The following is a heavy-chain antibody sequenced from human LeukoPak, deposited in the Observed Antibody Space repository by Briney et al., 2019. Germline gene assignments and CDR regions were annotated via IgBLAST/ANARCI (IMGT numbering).Heavy chain of an antibody. CDR3: AREAVIAAAGTGGLNWFDP. CDR2: IYYSGSP. D-gene: IGHD6-13*01. Sequence: SETLSLTCTVSGGSISSYYWSWIRQPPGKGLEWIGYIYYSGSPNYNPSLKSRVTISVDTSKNQFSLKLSSVTAADTAVYYCAREAVIAAAGTGGLNWFDPWGQGTLVTVSS. CDR1: GGSISSYY. V-gene: IGHV4-59*01. J-gene: IGHJ5*02.